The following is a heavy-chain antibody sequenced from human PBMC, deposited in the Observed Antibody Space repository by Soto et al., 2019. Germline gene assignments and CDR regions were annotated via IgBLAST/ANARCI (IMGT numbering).Heavy chain of an antibody. CDR2: IIPIFGTA. J-gene: IGHJ6*02. CDR3: ARGKSLYYYGSYGYYYYGMDV. Sequence: SVKVSCKASGGTFSSSAISWVRQAPGQGLEWMGGIIPIFGTANYAQKFQGRVTITADESTSTAYMELSSLRSEDTAVYYCARGKSLYYYGSYGYYYYGMDVWGQGTTVTVSS. V-gene: IGHV1-69*13. CDR1: GGTFSSSA. D-gene: IGHD3-10*01.